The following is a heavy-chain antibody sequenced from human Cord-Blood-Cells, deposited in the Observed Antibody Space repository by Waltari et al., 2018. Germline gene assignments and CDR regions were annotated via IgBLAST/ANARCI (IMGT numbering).Heavy chain of an antibody. Sequence: QVQLQQWGAGLLQPSETLSLTCAVYGGSFSGYYWSWIRQPPGKGLEWIGEINHSGSTNYNPSLKSRVTISVDTSKNQFSLKLSSVTAADTAVYYCARGGGSYYNWFDPWGQGTLVTVSS. D-gene: IGHD1-26*01. J-gene: IGHJ5*02. CDR2: INHSGST. CDR3: ARGGGSYYNWFDP. V-gene: IGHV4-34*01. CDR1: GGSFSGYY.